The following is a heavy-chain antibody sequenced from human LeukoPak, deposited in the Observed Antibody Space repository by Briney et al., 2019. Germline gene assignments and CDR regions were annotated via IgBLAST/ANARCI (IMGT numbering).Heavy chain of an antibody. J-gene: IGHJ4*02. V-gene: IGHV1-18*01. Sequence: ASVKVSCKASGYTFTSYGISWVRQAPGQGLEWMGWISAYNGNTNYAQKLQGRVTMTTDTSTSTAYMELRSLRSDDTAVYYCARAASLYDILTGYYPDYWGQGTLVTVSS. CDR2: ISAYNGNT. CDR1: GYTFTSYG. CDR3: ARAASLYDILTGYYPDY. D-gene: IGHD3-9*01.